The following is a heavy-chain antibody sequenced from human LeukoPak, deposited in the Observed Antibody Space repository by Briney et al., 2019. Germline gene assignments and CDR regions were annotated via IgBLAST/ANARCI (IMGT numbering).Heavy chain of an antibody. Sequence: SETLSLTCTVSGGSISSYYWSWIRQPPGKGLEWIGYIYYSGSTNYNPSLKSRVTISVDTSKNQFSLKLSSVTAADTAVYYCARERGNYFDYWGQGTLVTVSS. D-gene: IGHD3-16*01. CDR2: IYYSGST. V-gene: IGHV4-59*12. CDR3: ARERGNYFDY. CDR1: GGSISSYY. J-gene: IGHJ4*02.